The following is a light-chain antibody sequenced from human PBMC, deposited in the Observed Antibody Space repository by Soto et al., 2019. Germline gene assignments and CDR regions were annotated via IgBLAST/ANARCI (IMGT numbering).Light chain of an antibody. CDR3: AAWDDSLKGWV. J-gene: IGLJ3*02. CDR2: NND. V-gene: IGLV1-44*01. Sequence: QSVLTQPPSASGTPGQSVTIFCSGSTSNIGSNTVKWYQQLPGTAPRLLIYNNDQRPSGVRDRFSGSKSGTSASLAISGLQSEDEADYYCAAWDDSLKGWVFGGGTKLTVL. CDR1: TSNIGSNT.